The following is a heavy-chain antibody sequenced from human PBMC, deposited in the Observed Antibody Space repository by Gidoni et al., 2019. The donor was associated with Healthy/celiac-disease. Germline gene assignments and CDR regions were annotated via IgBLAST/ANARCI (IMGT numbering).Heavy chain of an antibody. D-gene: IGHD3-9*01. V-gene: IGHV3-48*02. CDR3: ARDRLRYFDWLEGVSAFDI. CDR2: ISSSSSTI. J-gene: IGHJ3*02. Sequence: EVQLVESGGGLVQPGGSLRLSCAASGFTFSSYSMNWVRQAPGKGLELVSYISSSSSTIYYADSVKGRFTISRDNAKNSLYLQMNSLRDEDTAVYYCARDRLRYFDWLEGVSAFDIWGQGTMVTVSS. CDR1: GFTFSSYS.